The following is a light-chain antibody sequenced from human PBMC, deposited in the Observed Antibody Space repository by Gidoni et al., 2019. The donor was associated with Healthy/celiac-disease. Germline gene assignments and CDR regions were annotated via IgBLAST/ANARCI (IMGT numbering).Light chain of an antibody. Sequence: DIQMTQSPSTLSASVGDRVPITCRASQSIGSLLAWYQQKPGKAPKLLIYKASSLESGVPSRFSGSGSGTEFTLTISSLQPDDFATYYCQPYNSYWGVVXPXTKVDIK. J-gene: IGKJ3*01. CDR1: QSIGSL. CDR2: KAS. V-gene: IGKV1-5*03. CDR3: QPYNSYWGV.